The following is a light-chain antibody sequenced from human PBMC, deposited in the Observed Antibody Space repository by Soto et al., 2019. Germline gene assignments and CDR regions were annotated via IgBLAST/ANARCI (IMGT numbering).Light chain of an antibody. V-gene: IGKV3-20*01. Sequence: ETVLTQSPGTLSLSPGERATLSFRASQSVRNNYLAWYQKKPGQAPRLLISGASSRAAGIPDRFSGSGSETEFTLTIGRLEPEDFALYICQQSGNQRINFGQGTRLEIK. CDR3: QQSGNQRIN. CDR2: GAS. J-gene: IGKJ5*01. CDR1: QSVRNNY.